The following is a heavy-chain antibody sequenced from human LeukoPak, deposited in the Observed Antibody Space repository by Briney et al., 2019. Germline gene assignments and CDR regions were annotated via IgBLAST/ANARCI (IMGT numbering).Heavy chain of an antibody. CDR1: GFTFSSYG. J-gene: IGHJ6*02. D-gene: IGHD3-10*01. Sequence: GGSLRLSCAASGFTFSSYGMHWVRQAPGKGLEWVAVISYDGSNKYYADSVKGRFTISRDNSKNTLYLQMNSLRAEDTAVYYCSRDKGTRYYYGSGSYSLYYYYYYGMDVWGQGTTVTVSS. V-gene: IGHV3-30*03. CDR2: ISYDGSNK. CDR3: SRDKGTRYYYGSGSYSLYYYYYYGMDV.